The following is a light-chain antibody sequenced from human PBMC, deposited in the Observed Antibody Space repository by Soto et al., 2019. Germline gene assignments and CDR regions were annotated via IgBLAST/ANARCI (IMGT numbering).Light chain of an antibody. CDR1: QSVTSRY. CDR2: GAS. J-gene: IGKJ2*02. Sequence: EIVLTQSPGTLSLSPGERATLSCKASQSVTSRYLAWYQQKPGQAPRLLIYGASSRATGIPDRFSGSGSGTDFTLTISRLEPEDFAVYFCQQYNDSPECTFGQGTRLEIK. V-gene: IGKV3-20*01. CDR3: QQYNDSPECT.